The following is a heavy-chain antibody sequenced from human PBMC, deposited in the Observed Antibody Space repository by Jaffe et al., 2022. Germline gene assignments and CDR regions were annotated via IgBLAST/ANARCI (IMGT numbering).Heavy chain of an antibody. D-gene: IGHD6-19*01. CDR2: INYSGST. V-gene: IGHV4-39*01. CDR3: ARHLAVAQSRSFDY. Sequence: QLQLQESGPGLVKPSETLSLTCSVSGGSIITNSYYWGWIRQPPGKGLEWIGNINYSGSTYYNPSLESRVTISVDTSKNQFSLKLSSVTAADTAVYYCARHLAVAQSRSFDYWGQGTLVTVSA. CDR1: GGSIITNSYY. J-gene: IGHJ4*02.